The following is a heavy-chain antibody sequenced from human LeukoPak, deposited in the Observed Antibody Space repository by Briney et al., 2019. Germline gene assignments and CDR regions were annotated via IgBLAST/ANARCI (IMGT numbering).Heavy chain of an antibody. CDR3: ARGILRFPHAFDI. V-gene: IGHV4-59*01. Sequence: SETLSLTCTVSGGSISSYYWSWIRKPPGKGLEWIGYIYYSGSTNYNPSLKSRVTISVDTSKNQFSLKLSSVTAADTAVYYCARGILRFPHAFDIWGQGTMVTVSS. J-gene: IGHJ3*02. CDR1: GGSISSYY. CDR2: IYYSGST. D-gene: IGHD3-3*01.